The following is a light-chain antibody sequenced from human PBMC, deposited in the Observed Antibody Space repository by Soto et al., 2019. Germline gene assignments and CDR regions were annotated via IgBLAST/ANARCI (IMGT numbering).Light chain of an antibody. V-gene: IGLV2-14*03. Sequence: QSVLTQPAYVSGSPGQSITISCTGTSSDVGGYNSVSWYQQHPGKAPKLMIYDVSNRPSGVSNRFSGSKSGNTASLTISGLQAEDEADYSCRSYTSSSTLLYVFGTGTKLPVL. CDR1: SSDVGGYNS. CDR3: RSYTSSSTLLYV. J-gene: IGLJ1*01. CDR2: DVS.